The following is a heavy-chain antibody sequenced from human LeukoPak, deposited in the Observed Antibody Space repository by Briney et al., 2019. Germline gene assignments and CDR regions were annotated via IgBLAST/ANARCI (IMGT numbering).Heavy chain of an antibody. J-gene: IGHJ4*02. CDR1: GFTFSSYA. CDR2: ISYDGSIK. Sequence: PGRSLRLSCAASGFTFSSYAMHWVRQAPGKGLEWVAVISYDGSIKYYADSVKGRFTISRDNSKNTLYLQMNSLRAEDTAVYYCARDSANDEVPSHFDYWGQGTLVTVSS. CDR3: ARDSANDEVPSHFDY. D-gene: IGHD1-1*01. V-gene: IGHV3-30*04.